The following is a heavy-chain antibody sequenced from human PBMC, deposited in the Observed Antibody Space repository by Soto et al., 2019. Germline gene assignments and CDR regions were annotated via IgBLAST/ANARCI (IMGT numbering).Heavy chain of an antibody. V-gene: IGHV3-23*01. CDR3: AKALRFTFTTGYYMDV. Sequence: EVQLLESGGGLVQPGGSLRLSCAASGFTVSSYAMSWVRQAPGKGLEWVSVISGSGSTYSADSVKGRFTISRDGSKTTVYLQMNRLRAEATAVYYCAKALRFTFTTGYYMDVWGRGTTVTVSS. CDR2: ISGSGST. CDR1: GFTVSSYA. D-gene: IGHD3-16*01. J-gene: IGHJ6*03.